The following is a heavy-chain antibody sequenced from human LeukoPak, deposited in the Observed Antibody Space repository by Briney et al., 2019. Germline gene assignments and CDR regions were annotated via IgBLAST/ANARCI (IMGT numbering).Heavy chain of an antibody. Sequence: GGSLRPSCAASGFTFSNYWMSSVRQAPGKGLEWVANIKQDGSEKYYVDSVKGRFTISRDSAKNSLYLQMNSLRAEDTAVYYCARVKYFDFWSGNDAFDIWGQGTMVTVSS. J-gene: IGHJ3*02. CDR3: ARVKYFDFWSGNDAFDI. D-gene: IGHD3-3*01. CDR2: IKQDGSEK. CDR1: GFTFSNYW. V-gene: IGHV3-7*01.